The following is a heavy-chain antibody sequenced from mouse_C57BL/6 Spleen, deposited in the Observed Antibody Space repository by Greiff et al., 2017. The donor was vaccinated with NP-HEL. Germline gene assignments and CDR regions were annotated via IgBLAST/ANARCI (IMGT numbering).Heavy chain of an antibody. V-gene: IGHV1-81*01. CDR2: IYPRSGNT. Sequence: QVQLQQSGAELARPGASVKLSCKASGYTFTSYGISWVKQRTGQGLEWIGEIYPRSGNTYYNEKFKGKATLTADKSSSTAYMELRSLTSEDSAVYFCARLGLGQVFDYWGQGTTLTVSS. CDR3: ARLGLGQVFDY. CDR1: GYTFTSYG. J-gene: IGHJ2*01. D-gene: IGHD4-1*01.